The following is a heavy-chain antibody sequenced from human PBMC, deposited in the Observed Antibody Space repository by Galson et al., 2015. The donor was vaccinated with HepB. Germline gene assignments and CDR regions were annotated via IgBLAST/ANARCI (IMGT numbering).Heavy chain of an antibody. J-gene: IGHJ4*02. D-gene: IGHD1-26*01. Sequence: SVKVSCKASGYTITSYGISWVRQAPGQGLEWMGWISAYNGNTNYAQKLQGRVTMTTDTSTSTAYMELRSLRSDDTAVYYCARDVEGVGATPGPWGQGTLVTVSS. CDR2: ISAYNGNT. CDR1: GYTITSYG. CDR3: ARDVEGVGATPGP. V-gene: IGHV1-18*04.